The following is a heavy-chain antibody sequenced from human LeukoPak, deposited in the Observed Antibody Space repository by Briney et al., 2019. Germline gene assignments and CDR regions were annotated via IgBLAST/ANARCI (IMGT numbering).Heavy chain of an antibody. J-gene: IGHJ6*03. CDR3: ARRTHNNAGYYYYYYMDV. D-gene: IGHD1-14*01. CDR1: GGSFSGYY. V-gene: IGHV4-34*01. Sequence: PSETLSPTCAVYGGSFSGYYWSWIRQPPGKGLEWIGEIKHSASTNYNPSLKSRVTISVDTSKNQFSLKLSSVTAADTAVYYCARRTHNNAGYYYYYYMDVWGKGTTVTVSS. CDR2: IKHSAST.